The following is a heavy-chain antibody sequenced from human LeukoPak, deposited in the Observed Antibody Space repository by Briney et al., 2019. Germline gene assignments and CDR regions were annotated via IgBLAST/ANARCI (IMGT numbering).Heavy chain of an antibody. J-gene: IGHJ3*02. CDR1: GGSISSYY. Sequence: PSETLSLTCTVSGGSISSYYWSCIRQPPGKGREWIGYIYYSGRTNYNPSLKSRATISVDTSKNQSSLKLSSVTAADTAVYYCARDLRPSNAFDIWGQGTMVTVSS. CDR3: ARDLRPSNAFDI. CDR2: IYYSGRT. V-gene: IGHV4-59*01. D-gene: IGHD6-6*01.